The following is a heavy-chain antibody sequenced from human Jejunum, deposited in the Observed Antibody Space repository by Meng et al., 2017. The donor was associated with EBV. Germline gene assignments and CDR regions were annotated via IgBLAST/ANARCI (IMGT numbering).Heavy chain of an antibody. Sequence: QVQLGESGGGVVQPGRSLRLSCAASGFTFSGHAMQWVRQAPGKGLKWVALISNDGNNKYYANSVKGRFTISRDNSKNTLYLQMNSLRVDDMALYYCTREWGADYWGQGTLVTVSS. J-gene: IGHJ4*02. V-gene: IGHV3-30-3*01. CDR3: TREWGADY. CDR2: ISNDGNNK. CDR1: GFTFSGHA. D-gene: IGHD3-16*01.